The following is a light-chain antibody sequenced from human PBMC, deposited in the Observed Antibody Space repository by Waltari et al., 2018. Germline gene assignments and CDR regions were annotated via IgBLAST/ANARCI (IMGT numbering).Light chain of an antibody. CDR1: QSVSSN. Sequence: EIVMTQSPVTLSVSPGERGTLSCRASQSVSSNLAWYQQKPGQAPRLLMYHASTRATGIPGRFTGSGSGTEFTLTISSLQSEDFAVYYCQQYNNWPYTFGQGTKVDIK. CDR2: HAS. V-gene: IGKV3-15*01. J-gene: IGKJ2*01. CDR3: QQYNNWPYT.